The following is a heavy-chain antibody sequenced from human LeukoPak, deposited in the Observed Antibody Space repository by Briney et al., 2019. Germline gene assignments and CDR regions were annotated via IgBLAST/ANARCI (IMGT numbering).Heavy chain of an antibody. D-gene: IGHD3-3*01. CDR2: ISTYNGNT. V-gene: IGHV1-18*01. Sequence: GASVKVSCKASGYTFNSYDISWVRQAPGQGLEWMAWISTYNGNTKYALKVQGRATMTTDPSTSTAYMELRSLRSDDTAVYYCARVLRYDFWSAYYFDYWGQGTLVTVSS. CDR3: ARVLRYDFWSAYYFDY. CDR1: GYTFNSYD. J-gene: IGHJ4*02.